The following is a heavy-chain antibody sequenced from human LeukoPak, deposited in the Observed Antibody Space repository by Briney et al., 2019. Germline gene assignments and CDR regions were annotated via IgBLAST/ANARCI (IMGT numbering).Heavy chain of an antibody. CDR2: ISGSGGST. D-gene: IGHD3-10*01. J-gene: IGHJ6*02. Sequence: GRSLRLSCAASGFTFSSYAMSWVRQAPGKGLEWVSAISGSGGSTYYADSVKDRFTISRDNSKNTLYLQMNSLRAEDTAVYYCAKEGGSGSYHSYYYYYGMDVWGQGTTVTVSS. CDR3: AKEGGSGSYHSYYYYYGMDV. CDR1: GFTFSSYA. V-gene: IGHV3-23*01.